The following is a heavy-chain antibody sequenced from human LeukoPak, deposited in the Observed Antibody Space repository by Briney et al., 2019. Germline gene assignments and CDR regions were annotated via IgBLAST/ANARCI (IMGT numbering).Heavy chain of an antibody. CDR2: INHSGST. V-gene: IGHV4-34*01. J-gene: IGHJ4*02. Sequence: SETLSLTCAVYGGSFSGYYWSWIRQPPGKGLEWIGEINHSGSTDYNPSLKSRVTISVDTSKNQFSLKLSSVTAADTAVYYCARDPGYSSSWYYSPLGDYWGQGTLVTVSS. D-gene: IGHD6-13*01. CDR3: ARDPGYSSSWYYSPLGDY. CDR1: GGSFSGYY.